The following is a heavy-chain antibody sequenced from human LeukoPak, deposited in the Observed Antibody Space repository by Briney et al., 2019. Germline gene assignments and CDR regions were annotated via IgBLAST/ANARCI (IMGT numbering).Heavy chain of an antibody. J-gene: IGHJ6*03. Sequence: GASVKASCKASGDTFISYSISWVRQAPGQGLEWMGGIIPIFGTANYSQKFQGRVTITTDESTSTAYMELTSLRSEDTAVYYCARGPKGHYYYYYMDVWGKGTTVTVSS. V-gene: IGHV1-69*05. CDR3: ARGPKGHYYYYYMDV. CDR2: IIPIFGTA. CDR1: GDTFISYS.